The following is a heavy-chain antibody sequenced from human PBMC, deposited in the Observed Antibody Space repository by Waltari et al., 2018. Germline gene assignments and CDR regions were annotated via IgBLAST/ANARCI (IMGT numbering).Heavy chain of an antibody. CDR1: GFTFSSYG. J-gene: IGHJ6*02. CDR2: IKQDGSEK. D-gene: IGHD6-13*01. V-gene: IGHV3-7*01. Sequence: EVQLVESGGGLVQPGGSLRLSCAASGFTFSSYGMSWVRQAPGKGLEWVANIKQDGSEKYNVDSVKGRFTIARDNAKNSLYLQMNILRAEDTAVYYCARAPSFPDRIAAAGNGNYYYGMDVWGQGTTVTVSS. CDR3: ARAPSFPDRIAAAGNGNYYYGMDV.